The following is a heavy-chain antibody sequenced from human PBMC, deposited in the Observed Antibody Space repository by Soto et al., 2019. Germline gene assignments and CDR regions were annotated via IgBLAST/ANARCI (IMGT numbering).Heavy chain of an antibody. CDR1: GYTFTSYG. CDR2: ISAYNGNT. J-gene: IGHJ4*02. Sequence: ASVKVSCKASGYTFTSYGISWVRQAPGQGLEWMGWISAYNGNTNYAQKLQGRVTMTTDTSTSTAYMELRSLRSDDTAVYYCARDLVVPPPGTSPHSYFVVGYWGQGTLVTVSS. D-gene: IGHD2-8*02. CDR3: ARDLVVPPPGTSPHSYFVVGY. V-gene: IGHV1-18*01.